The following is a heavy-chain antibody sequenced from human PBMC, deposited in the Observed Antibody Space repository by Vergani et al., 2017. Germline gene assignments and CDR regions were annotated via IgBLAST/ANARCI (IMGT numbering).Heavy chain of an antibody. CDR3: AKRYYYDSSGYXYDY. CDR1: GFTFSSYA. D-gene: IGHD3-22*01. J-gene: IGHJ4*02. Sequence: EVQLLESGGGLVQPGGSLRLSCAASGFTFSSYAMSWVRQAPGKGLEWVSAIGGSGGSTYYADSVKGRFTISRDNSKNTLYLQMNSLRAEDTAVYYCAKRYYYDSSGYXYDYWGQGTLVTVSS. V-gene: IGHV3-23*01. CDR2: IGGSGGST.